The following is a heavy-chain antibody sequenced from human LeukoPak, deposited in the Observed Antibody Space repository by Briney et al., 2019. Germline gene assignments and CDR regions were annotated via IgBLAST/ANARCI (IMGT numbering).Heavy chain of an antibody. J-gene: IGHJ3*02. D-gene: IGHD6-6*01. CDR1: GYTFTSYG. V-gene: IGHV1-69*13. CDR2: IIPIFGTA. Sequence: SVNVSCKASGYTFTSYGISWVRQAPGQGLEWMGGIIPIFGTANYAQKFQGRVTITADESTSTAYMELSSLRSEDTAVYYCARGSVGSIAAPSDAFDIWGQGTVVTVSS. CDR3: ARGSVGSIAAPSDAFDI.